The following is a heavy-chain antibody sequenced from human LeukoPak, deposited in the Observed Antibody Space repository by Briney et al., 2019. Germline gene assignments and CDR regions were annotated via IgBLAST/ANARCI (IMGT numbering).Heavy chain of an antibody. D-gene: IGHD3-10*01. CDR2: IYYSGAT. CDR3: ARHGDSSDARFGY. V-gene: IGHV4-39*01. CDR1: GGSISSGSYY. Sequence: PSETLSLTCTVSGGSISSGSYYWSCIRQPAGKGLEWIGSIYYSGATYYNPSLKSRVTISVDTSKNQFSLKVSSLTAADTAVYYCARHGDSSDARFGYWGQGTLVTVSS. J-gene: IGHJ4*02.